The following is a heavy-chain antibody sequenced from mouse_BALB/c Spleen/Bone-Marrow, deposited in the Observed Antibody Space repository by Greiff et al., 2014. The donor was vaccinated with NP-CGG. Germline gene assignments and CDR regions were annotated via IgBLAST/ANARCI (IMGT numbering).Heavy chain of an antibody. J-gene: IGHJ2*01. CDR3: ARGGRLTGYYFDY. V-gene: IGHV1-80*01. Sequence: QVHVKQSGAELVRPGSSVKISCKASGYAFSSYWMNWVKQRPGQGLEWIGQIYPGDGDTNYNGNFKDKATLTTDKSSTTAYVQLSSLTSEDSAVYFCARGGRLTGYYFDYWGQGTTLTVSS. CDR2: IYPGDGDT. CDR1: GYAFSSYW. D-gene: IGHD4-1*01.